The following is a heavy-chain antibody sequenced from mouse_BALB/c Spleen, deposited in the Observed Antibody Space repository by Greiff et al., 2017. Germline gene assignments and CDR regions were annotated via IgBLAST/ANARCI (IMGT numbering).Heavy chain of an antibody. D-gene: IGHD1-1*01. J-gene: IGHJ4*01. CDR2: ISSGSSTI. Sequence: EVKLMESGGGLVQPGGSRKLSCAASGFTFSSFGMHWVRQAPEKGLEWVAYISSGSSTIYYADTVKGRFTISRDNPKNTLFLQMTSLRSEDTAMYYCARGDYYGSSYDAMDYWGQGTSVTVSS. V-gene: IGHV5-17*02. CDR3: ARGDYYGSSYDAMDY. CDR1: GFTFSSFG.